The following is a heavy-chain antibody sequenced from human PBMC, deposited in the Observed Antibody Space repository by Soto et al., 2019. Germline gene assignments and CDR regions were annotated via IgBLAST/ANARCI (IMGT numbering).Heavy chain of an antibody. Sequence: EVQLVESGGGLIQPGGSLRLSCVVSGFSVDNKYMTWVRQAPGKGLEWVSLIYANGRTYYADSVKGRFTISRDNSKNTLYLQMSSLRAEDTAIYYCARERDTSGYILAYWGQGTLVTVSP. J-gene: IGHJ4*02. CDR1: GFSVDNKY. V-gene: IGHV3-53*01. CDR2: IYANGRT. CDR3: ARERDTSGYILAY. D-gene: IGHD3-22*01.